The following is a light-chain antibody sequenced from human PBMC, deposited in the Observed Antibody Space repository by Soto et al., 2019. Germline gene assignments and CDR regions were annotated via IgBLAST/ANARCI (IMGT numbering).Light chain of an antibody. CDR1: QTTNTW. CDR3: KKYISYPYA. J-gene: IGKJ2*01. Sequence: GDRVTITCRASQTTNTWLAWYQQKPGTAPKLLIYDASSLEGGVPSRFSASGSGTEFTLTISSLQPDDLATYYCKKYISYPYAFGQGTNVDI. V-gene: IGKV1-5*01. CDR2: DAS.